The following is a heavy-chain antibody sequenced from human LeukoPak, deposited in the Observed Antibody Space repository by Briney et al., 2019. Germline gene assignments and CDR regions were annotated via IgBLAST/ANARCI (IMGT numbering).Heavy chain of an antibody. V-gene: IGHV4-39*07. CDR3: ATDSSSYDAFDI. J-gene: IGHJ3*02. CDR2: IYYSGRT. D-gene: IGHD6-6*01. Sequence: SETLSLTCTVSGGSISSSSYYWGWIRQPPGKGLEWIGNIYYSGRTYYNPSLKSRVTISLDTSKNQFSLRLSSVTAADTAVYHCATDSSSYDAFDIWGQGTMVTVSS. CDR1: GGSISSSSYY.